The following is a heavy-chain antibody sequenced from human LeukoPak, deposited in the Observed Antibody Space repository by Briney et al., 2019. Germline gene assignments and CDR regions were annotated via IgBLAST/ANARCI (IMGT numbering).Heavy chain of an antibody. V-gene: IGHV3-53*01. D-gene: IGHD6-19*01. CDR3: AREQWLVRDYYYYYGMDV. J-gene: IGHJ6*02. CDR2: IYSGGST. CDR1: GFTVSSNY. Sequence: GGSLRLSCAASGFTVSSNYMSWVRQAPGKGLEWVSVIYSGGSTYYADSVKGRFTISRDNSKNTLYLQMNSLRAEDTAVYYCAREQWLVRDYYYYYGMDVWGQGTTVTVSS.